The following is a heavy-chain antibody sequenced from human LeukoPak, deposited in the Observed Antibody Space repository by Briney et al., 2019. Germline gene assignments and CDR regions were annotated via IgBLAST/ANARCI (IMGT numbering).Heavy chain of an antibody. J-gene: IGHJ4*02. V-gene: IGHV3-7*01. D-gene: IGHD6-13*01. CDR2: IKQDGSEK. Sequence: GGSLRLSCAPYGFTFSTYWMSWVRQAPGKGLEWVANIKQDGSEKYYLDSVKGRFTISRDNAKNSLYLQMNSLRAEDTAVYFCTREAAAGIDYWGQGTLVTVSS. CDR3: TREAAAGIDY. CDR1: GFTFSTYW.